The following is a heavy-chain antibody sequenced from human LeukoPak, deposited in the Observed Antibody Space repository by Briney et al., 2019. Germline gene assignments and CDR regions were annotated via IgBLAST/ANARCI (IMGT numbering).Heavy chain of an antibody. D-gene: IGHD6-19*01. CDR2: IYYSGST. CDR1: GGSISSDY. CDR3: ARQFRAGPGIAVAGPYYFGY. Sequence: SEKLSRNRWKSGGSISSDYRSWIRQPPRKGLEWIGYIYYSGSTNYNPSLKSRVTISVDTSKNQFSLKLSSVTAADTAVYYCARQFRAGPGIAVAGPYYFGYWGQGTLVTVSS. J-gene: IGHJ4*02. V-gene: IGHV4-59*08.